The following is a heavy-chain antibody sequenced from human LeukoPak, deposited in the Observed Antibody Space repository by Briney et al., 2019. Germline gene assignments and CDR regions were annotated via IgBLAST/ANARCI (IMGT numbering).Heavy chain of an antibody. Sequence: PSETLSLTCTVSGGSVSSSSYYWGWIRRPPGKGLDWIGNIYYTGNTYYYSPSLKTRFTISVDTSKNQFSLKVSSVTAADTAVYYCARRGYGYYFDYWGQGTLVTVSS. CDR3: ARRGYGYYFDY. D-gene: IGHD5-18*01. J-gene: IGHJ4*02. V-gene: IGHV4-39*01. CDR1: GGSVSSSSYY. CDR2: IYYTGNTY.